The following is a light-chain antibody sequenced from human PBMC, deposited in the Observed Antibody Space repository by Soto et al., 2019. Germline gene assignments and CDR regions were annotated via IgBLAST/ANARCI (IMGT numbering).Light chain of an antibody. CDR1: NSDVESYNL. V-gene: IGLV2-23*03. Sequence: QSVLTQPAPVSGSPGQSITISCTGTNSDVESYNLVSWFRQHPGEAPKLIVYEGTKRPSGVSNRFSGSKSGNPASLTISGLQAEDEANYYCCSYAGTATVFGTGTKLTVL. CDR3: CSYAGTATV. CDR2: EGT. J-gene: IGLJ1*01.